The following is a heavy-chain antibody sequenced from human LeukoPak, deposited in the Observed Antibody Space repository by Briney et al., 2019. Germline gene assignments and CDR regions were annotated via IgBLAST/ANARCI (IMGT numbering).Heavy chain of an antibody. CDR3: ASGYFVHTFDF. CDR2: IYFSGNT. V-gene: IGHV4-39*01. CDR1: GVSIRSTSYY. D-gene: IGHD2-2*03. J-gene: IGHJ4*02. Sequence: TSETLSLTCTVSGVSIRSTSYYWGWIRQPPGKGLEWIGSIYFSGNTYYNPSLKTRVTISIDTSKNQFSLKLTSVTAADTAIFYCASGYFVHTFDFWGQGTLGTVSS.